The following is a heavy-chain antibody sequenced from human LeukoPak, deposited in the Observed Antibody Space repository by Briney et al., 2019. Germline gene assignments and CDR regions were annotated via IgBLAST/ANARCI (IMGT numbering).Heavy chain of an antibody. CDR1: GFTFSSYS. D-gene: IGHD1-26*01. V-gene: IGHV3-21*01. J-gene: IGHJ4*02. CDR2: ISSSSSYI. CDR3: ARARSTRWDLLGAFDY. Sequence: GGSLRLSCAASGFTFSSYSMNWVRQAPGKGLEWVSSISSSSSYIYYADSVKGRFTISRDNARNSLYVRMNSLRAEDTAVYYCARARSTRWDLLGAFDYWGQGTLVTVSS.